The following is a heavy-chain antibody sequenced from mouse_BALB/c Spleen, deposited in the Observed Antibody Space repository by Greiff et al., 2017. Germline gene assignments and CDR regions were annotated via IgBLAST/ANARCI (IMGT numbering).Heavy chain of an antibody. CDR3: ARDRYDGDYYAMDY. CDR2: ISDGGSYT. D-gene: IGHD2-14*01. V-gene: IGHV5-4*02. Sequence: VQLKESGGGLVKPGGSLKLSCAASGFTFSDYYMYWVRQTPEKRLEWVATISDGGSYTYYPDSVKGRFTISRDNAKNNLYLQMSSLKSEDTAMYYCARDRYDGDYYAMDYWGQGTSVTVSS. CDR1: GFTFSDYY. J-gene: IGHJ4*01.